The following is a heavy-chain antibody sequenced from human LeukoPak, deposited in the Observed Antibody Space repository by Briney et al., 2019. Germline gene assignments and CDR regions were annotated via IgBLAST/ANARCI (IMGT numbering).Heavy chain of an antibody. CDR2: IYYSGST. CDR1: GASISPYY. J-gene: IGHJ6*02. Sequence: SETLSLTCTVSGASISPYYWSWIRQPPGKGLEWIGYIYYSGSTNYNPSLKSRVTISVDTSKNQFSLKLSSVTAADTAVYYCARHWGIAAAGTGGYYYYYGMDVWGQGTTVTVSS. V-gene: IGHV4-59*08. CDR3: ARHWGIAAAGTGGYYYYYGMDV. D-gene: IGHD6-13*01.